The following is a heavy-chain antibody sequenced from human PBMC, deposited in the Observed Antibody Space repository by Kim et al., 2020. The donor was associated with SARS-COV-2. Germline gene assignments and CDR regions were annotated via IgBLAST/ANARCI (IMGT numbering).Heavy chain of an antibody. CDR1: GYTFTGYY. CDR2: INPNSGGT. CDR3: ARAVRSGSYYEVDY. Sequence: ASVKVSCKASGYTFTGYYIHWVRQAPGQGPEWMGWINPNSGGTNYAQKFQGRVTMTRDTSIGTAYIDLTRLRSDDTAVYYCARAVRSGSYYEVDYWGQGTLVTVSS. V-gene: IGHV1-2*02. D-gene: IGHD1-26*01. J-gene: IGHJ4*02.